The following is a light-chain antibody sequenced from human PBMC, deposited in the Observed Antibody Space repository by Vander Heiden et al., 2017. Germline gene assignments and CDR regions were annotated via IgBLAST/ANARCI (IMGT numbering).Light chain of an antibody. CDR1: ALPKKY. J-gene: IGLJ3*02. CDR2: EDI. CDR3: YSTDSSGNHRNWV. V-gene: IGLV3-10*01. Sequence: SYELPQPPSVSVSPGQTARITCSGDALPKKYAYWYQQTSGKAPFLVVYEDITRPLGTTERFSCSSSGTSATVTISGAQVEDEADDYCYSTDSSGNHRNWVFGGGTKLTVL.